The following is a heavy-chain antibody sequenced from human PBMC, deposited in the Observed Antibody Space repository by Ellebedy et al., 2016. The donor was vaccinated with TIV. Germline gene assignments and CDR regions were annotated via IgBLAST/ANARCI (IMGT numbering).Heavy chain of an antibody. D-gene: IGHD5-24*01. J-gene: IGHJ3*02. CDR3: TRGGLGMASDAFDI. CDR1: GFTFSNAW. V-gene: IGHV3-53*01. CDR2: IYSGGST. Sequence: PGGSLRLSCAASGFTFSNAWMNWVRQAPGKGLEWVSIIYSGGSTYYADSVKGRFTISRDNSKNTLYLQMNSLRAEDTAVYYCTRGGLGMASDAFDIWGQGTKVIVSS.